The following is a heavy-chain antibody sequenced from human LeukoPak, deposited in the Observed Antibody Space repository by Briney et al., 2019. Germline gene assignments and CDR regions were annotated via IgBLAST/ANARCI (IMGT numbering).Heavy chain of an antibody. D-gene: IGHD1-1*01. CDR2: IWYDGSNK. CDR3: AKDRETTSSGTFDY. CDR1: GFTFSDYG. J-gene: IGHJ4*02. V-gene: IGHV3-30*02. Sequence: HPGGSLRLSCAASGFTFSDYGMHWVRQAPGKGLEWVAVIWYDGSNKYYADSVKGRFTISRDNSNNTLYLRMNSLRAEDTGVYYCAKDRETTSSGTFDYWGQGTLVTVSS.